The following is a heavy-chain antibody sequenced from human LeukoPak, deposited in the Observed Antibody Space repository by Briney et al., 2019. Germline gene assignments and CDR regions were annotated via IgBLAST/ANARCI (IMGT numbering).Heavy chain of an antibody. CDR2: ISYDGSKQ. Sequence: GGSLRFSCEASGFTFAGYVFHWVRQTPGKGLEWVAVISYDGSKQYYADSVQGRFIISRDDSKNTLYVQMNSLRAEDTAVYYCARAGRARGSRSGDRSFYYAGLDVWGQGTTVTVSS. D-gene: IGHD6-19*01. J-gene: IGHJ6*02. V-gene: IGHV3-30*03. CDR1: GFTFAGYV. CDR3: ARAGRARGSRSGDRSFYYAGLDV.